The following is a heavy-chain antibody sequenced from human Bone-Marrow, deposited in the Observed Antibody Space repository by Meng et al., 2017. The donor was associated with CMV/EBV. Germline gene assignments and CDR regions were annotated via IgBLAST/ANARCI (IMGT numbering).Heavy chain of an antibody. CDR1: GFTFSSYW. V-gene: IGHV4-34*01. CDR2: INHSGST. D-gene: IGHD1-7*01. J-gene: IGHJ4*02. Sequence: GSLRLSCAASGFTFSSYWMSWVRQPPGKGLEWIGEINHSGSTNYNPSLKSRVTMSGDTSKKQFSLKLTSVTAADTAVYYCARSRGNYLGAGFDYWGQGTLVTVSS. CDR3: ARSRGNYLGAGFDY.